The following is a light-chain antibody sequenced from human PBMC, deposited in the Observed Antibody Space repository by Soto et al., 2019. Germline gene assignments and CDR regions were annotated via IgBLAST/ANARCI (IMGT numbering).Light chain of an antibody. V-gene: IGKV3-11*01. CDR1: QGVDSY. CDR2: GAS. CDR3: QQRASWPIP. Sequence: GVKQSAASLSLSKGERATLSCRASQGVDSYLVWYQQKPGQAPRLLIFGASNRATGIPARFSGSGSGTDFTLTINSLEPDDFAVYYCQQRASWPIPSGQGTRLEIK. J-gene: IGKJ5*01.